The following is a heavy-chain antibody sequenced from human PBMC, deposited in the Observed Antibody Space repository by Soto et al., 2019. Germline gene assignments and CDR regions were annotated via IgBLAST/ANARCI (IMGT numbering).Heavy chain of an antibody. V-gene: IGHV3-7*01. D-gene: IGHD6-13*01. CDR1: GFTFSSYW. Sequence: EVQLVESGGGLVQPGGSLRLSCAASGFTFSSYWMSWVRQAPGKGLEWVANIKQDGSEKYYVDSVKGRFTISRDNAKNSLYLQMNSLRAEDTAVYYCARGFEAAAGTSAYQNWFDPWGQGTLVTVSS. CDR2: IKQDGSEK. CDR3: ARGFEAAAGTSAYQNWFDP. J-gene: IGHJ5*02.